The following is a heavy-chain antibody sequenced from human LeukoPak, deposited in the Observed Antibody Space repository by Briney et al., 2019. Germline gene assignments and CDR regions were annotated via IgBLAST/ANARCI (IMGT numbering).Heavy chain of an antibody. CDR1: GGSISSGGYY. Sequence: PSETLSLTCTVSGGSISSGGYYWSWIRQHPGKGLEWIGYIYYSGSTYYNPSLKSRVTISVDTSKNQFSLKLSSVTAADTAVYYCARDGDYYDSSGHREYFDYWGQGTLSPSPQ. CDR2: IYYSGST. D-gene: IGHD3-22*01. J-gene: IGHJ4*02. CDR3: ARDGDYYDSSGHREYFDY. V-gene: IGHV4-31*03.